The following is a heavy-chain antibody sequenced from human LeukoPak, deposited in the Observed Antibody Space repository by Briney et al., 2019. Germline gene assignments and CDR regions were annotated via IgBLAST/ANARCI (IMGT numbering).Heavy chain of an antibody. Sequence: GGSLRLSCAASGFTFSSYAMSWVRQAPGKGLEWVSAISGSGGSTYYADSVKGRFTISRDNSKNTLYMQMNSLRAEDTAVYYCAKESGSGSYYYEFFDYWGQGTLVTVSS. J-gene: IGHJ4*02. D-gene: IGHD3-10*01. CDR1: GFTFSSYA. V-gene: IGHV3-23*01. CDR2: ISGSGGST. CDR3: AKESGSGSYYYEFFDY.